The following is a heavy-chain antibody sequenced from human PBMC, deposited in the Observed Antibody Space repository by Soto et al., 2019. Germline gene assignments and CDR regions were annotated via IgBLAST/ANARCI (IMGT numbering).Heavy chain of an antibody. D-gene: IGHD3-9*01. J-gene: IGHJ5*02. Sequence: SETLSLTCAVYGGSFSGYYWSWIRQPPGKGLGWIGEINHSGSTNYNPSLKSRVTISVDTSKNQFSLKLSSVTAADTAVYYCARGGYHIFVISFDPWGQGTLVTVSS. V-gene: IGHV4-34*01. CDR3: ARGGYHIFVISFDP. CDR1: GGSFSGYY. CDR2: INHSGST.